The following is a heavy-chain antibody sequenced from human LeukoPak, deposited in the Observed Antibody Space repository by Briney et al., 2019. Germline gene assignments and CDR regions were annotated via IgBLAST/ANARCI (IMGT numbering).Heavy chain of an antibody. CDR1: GYSFTDYW. D-gene: IGHD6-19*01. Sequence: GESLKISCKGSGYSFTDYWIGWGRQMPGKGLEWMTIINPRDSDTRYSPSFQGQVTISVDKSINTAYLQWSSLKASDTAMYYCARQGIGVAADYWGQGTLVTVSS. V-gene: IGHV5-51*01. CDR2: INPRDSDT. J-gene: IGHJ4*02. CDR3: ARQGIGVAADY.